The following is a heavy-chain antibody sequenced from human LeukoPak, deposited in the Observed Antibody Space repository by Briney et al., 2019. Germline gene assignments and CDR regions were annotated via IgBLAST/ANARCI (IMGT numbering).Heavy chain of an antibody. Sequence: GGSLRLSCAASGFTFSSYSMHWVRQAPGKGLEWVAFIWYDGSNKYYADSVKGRFTISRDNSKNTLYLQMNSLRAEDTAVYYCAKGVGATSNWGQGTLVTVSS. V-gene: IGHV3-30*02. CDR3: AKGVGATSN. J-gene: IGHJ4*02. CDR2: IWYDGSNK. CDR1: GFTFSSYS. D-gene: IGHD1-26*01.